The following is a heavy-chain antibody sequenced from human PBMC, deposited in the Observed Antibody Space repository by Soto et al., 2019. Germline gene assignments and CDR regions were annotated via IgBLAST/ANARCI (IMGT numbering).Heavy chain of an antibody. J-gene: IGHJ4*02. D-gene: IGHD2-21*01. CDR1: GFTFRNFV. V-gene: IGHV3-23*01. CDR3: AQDRGWGVVSPSHDY. Sequence: EVELLESGGGIVQPGGSLRVSCVASGFTFRNFVMSWVRQAPGKGLEWVSAIRGTGGETFYADSVRGRFTISRDNSKNTLYLQMNSRRDEDTALYFCAQDRGWGVVSPSHDYWGQGTLVTVSS. CDR2: IRGTGGET.